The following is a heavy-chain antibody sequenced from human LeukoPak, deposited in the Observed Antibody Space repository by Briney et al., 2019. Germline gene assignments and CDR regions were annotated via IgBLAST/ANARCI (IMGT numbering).Heavy chain of an antibody. Sequence: GGSLRLSRAASGFTFSSYGMHWVRQAPGKGLEWVAVISYDGSNKYYADSVKGRSTISRDNSKNTLYLQMNSLRAEDTAVYYCAKELLGAFDIWVQGTMVTVSS. CDR3: AKELLGAFDI. CDR1: GFTFSSYG. CDR2: ISYDGSNK. D-gene: IGHD2-15*01. V-gene: IGHV3-30*18. J-gene: IGHJ3*02.